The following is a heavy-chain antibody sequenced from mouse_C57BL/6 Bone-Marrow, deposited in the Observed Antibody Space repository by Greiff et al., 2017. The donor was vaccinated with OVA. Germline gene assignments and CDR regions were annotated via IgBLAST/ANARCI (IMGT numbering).Heavy chain of an antibody. V-gene: IGHV1-50*01. CDR2: IDPSDSYT. J-gene: IGHJ3*01. Sequence: QVQLQQSGAELVKPGASVKLSCKASGYTFTSYWMQWVKQRPGQGLEWIGEIDPSDSYTNYNQKFKGKATLTVDTSSSTAYRQLSSLTSEDSAVYYCASAVFAYWGQGTLVTVSA. CDR3: ASAVFAY. CDR1: GYTFTSYW.